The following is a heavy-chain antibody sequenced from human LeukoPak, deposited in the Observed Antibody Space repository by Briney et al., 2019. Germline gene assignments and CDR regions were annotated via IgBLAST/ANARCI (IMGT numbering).Heavy chain of an antibody. V-gene: IGHV4-34*01. CDR3: ARGRTGAAALDF. J-gene: IGHJ4*02. CDR2: STHSGST. D-gene: IGHD2-2*01. CDR1: GGSCNGHY. Sequence: PSTTRSLTCSVYGGSCNGHYCTWIRKPPRKGLEWIGESTHSGSTNYNPSLKSRVTISVDTSKNQFSLKLTSVTAADTAVYHCARGRTGAAALDFWGPGTLVIVSS.